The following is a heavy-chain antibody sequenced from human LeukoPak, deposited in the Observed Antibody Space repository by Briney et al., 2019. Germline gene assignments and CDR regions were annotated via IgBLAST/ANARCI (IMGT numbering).Heavy chain of an antibody. Sequence: GGSLRLSCVASGVSFSSFGMHWVRQAPGKGLEWVAFIRYDGSNKYYADSVKGRFTISRDNSKNTLYLQMDSLRAEDSAVYYCAKDPGYSIGWYASWGQGALVTVSS. CDR1: GVSFSSFG. CDR3: AKDPGYSIGWYAS. V-gene: IGHV3-30*02. CDR2: IRYDGSNK. D-gene: IGHD6-19*01. J-gene: IGHJ5*02.